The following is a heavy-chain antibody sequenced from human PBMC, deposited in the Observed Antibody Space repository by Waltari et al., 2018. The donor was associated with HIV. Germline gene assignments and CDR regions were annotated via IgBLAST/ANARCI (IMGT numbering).Heavy chain of an antibody. V-gene: IGHV3-30*18. Sequence: QVQLVESGGGVVQPGRSLRLSCAASGFTFSSYGMHWVRQAPGKGLEWVACISYDGSNKYYADSVKGRFTISRDNSKNTLYLQMNSLRAEDTAVYYCAKDGGVVAATGGFSYWGQGTLVTVSS. CDR2: ISYDGSNK. D-gene: IGHD2-15*01. CDR1: GFTFSSYG. CDR3: AKDGGVVAATGGFSY. J-gene: IGHJ4*02.